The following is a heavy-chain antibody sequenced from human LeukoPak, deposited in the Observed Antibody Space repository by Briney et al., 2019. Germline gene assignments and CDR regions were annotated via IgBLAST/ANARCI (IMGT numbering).Heavy chain of an antibody. D-gene: IGHD4-23*01. CDR1: GFTFSSYA. CDR2: ISGSGGST. J-gene: IGHJ3*02. V-gene: IGHV3-23*01. CDR3: AGSPTVDAAFDI. Sequence: GGSLRLSCAASGFTFSSYAMSWVRQAPGKGLEWVSSISGSGGSTYYAGSVRGRFTVSRDNSRNTLALQMNSLRAEDTAVYYCAGSPTVDAAFDIWGQGTMVTVSS.